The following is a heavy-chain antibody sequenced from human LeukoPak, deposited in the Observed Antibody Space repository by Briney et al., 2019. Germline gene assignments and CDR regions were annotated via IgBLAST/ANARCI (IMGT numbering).Heavy chain of an antibody. CDR2: IYYSGST. D-gene: IGHD3-10*01. V-gene: IGHV4-59*08. CDR3: ARGSDYYGSGSYMYY. J-gene: IGHJ4*02. Sequence: SETLSLTCTVSGGSISSYYWSWIRQPPGKGLEWIGYIYYSGSTNYNPSLKSRVTISVDTSKNQFSLKLSSVTAADTAVYYCARGSDYYGSGSYMYYWGRGTLVTVSS. CDR1: GGSISSYY.